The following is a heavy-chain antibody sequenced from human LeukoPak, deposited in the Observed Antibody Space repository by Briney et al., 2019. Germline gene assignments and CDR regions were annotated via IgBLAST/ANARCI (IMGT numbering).Heavy chain of an antibody. CDR3: AREYQLTTGWFDP. J-gene: IGHJ5*02. Sequence: SETLSLTCTVSGGSISGNYYWGWIRQPPGKALEWIGTIYYNGATRYNPSLNSRATISVDTSKNQFSLKLSSVTAADTAVYYCAREYQLTTGWFDPWGQGTLVTVSS. V-gene: IGHV4-39*07. CDR1: GGSISGNYY. CDR2: IYYNGAT. D-gene: IGHD2-2*01.